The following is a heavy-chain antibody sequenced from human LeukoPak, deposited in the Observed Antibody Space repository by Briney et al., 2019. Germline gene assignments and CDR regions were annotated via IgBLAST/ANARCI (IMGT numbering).Heavy chain of an antibody. CDR3: ARDALYCTNGVCYGGLDY. J-gene: IGHJ4*02. Sequence: ASVKVSCKASGYTFTSYGISWVRQAPGQGLEWMGWISAYNGNTNYAQKLQGRVTMTTDTSTSTAYMELRSLRSDDTAVYYCARDALYCTNGVCYGGLDYWGQGTLVTASS. V-gene: IGHV1-18*01. D-gene: IGHD2-8*01. CDR1: GYTFTSYG. CDR2: ISAYNGNT.